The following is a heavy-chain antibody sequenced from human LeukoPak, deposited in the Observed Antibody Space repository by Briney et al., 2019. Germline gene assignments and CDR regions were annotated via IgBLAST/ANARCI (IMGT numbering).Heavy chain of an antibody. V-gene: IGHV3-66*01. J-gene: IGHJ4*02. CDR2: IYSGGST. D-gene: IGHD4-17*01. CDR3: VRVDDYGDYPYYFDS. CDR1: GFLVSSKY. Sequence: GGSLRLSCAASGFLVSSKYMSWVRQAPGKGLEWVSVIYSGGSTYYADSVKGRFTISRDNSKNTVYLQMKSLRAEDTAVYYCVRVDDYGDYPYYFDSWGQGTLVTVSS.